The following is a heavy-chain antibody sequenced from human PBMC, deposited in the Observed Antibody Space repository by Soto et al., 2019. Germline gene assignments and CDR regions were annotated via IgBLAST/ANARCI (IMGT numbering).Heavy chain of an antibody. V-gene: IGHV3-23*01. Sequence: PGGSLRLSCAASGFTFSSYAMSWVRQAPGKGLEWVSAISGSGGSTYYADSVKGRFTISRDNSKNTLYLQMNSLRAEDTAVYYCTRPAGAAAGNDYFDYWGQGTLVTVSS. D-gene: IGHD6-13*01. CDR1: GFTFSSYA. CDR2: ISGSGGST. CDR3: TRPAGAAAGNDYFDY. J-gene: IGHJ4*02.